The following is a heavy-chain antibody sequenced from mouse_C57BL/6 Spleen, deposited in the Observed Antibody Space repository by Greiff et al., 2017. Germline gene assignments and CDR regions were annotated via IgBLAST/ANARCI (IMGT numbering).Heavy chain of an antibody. J-gene: IGHJ3*01. D-gene: IGHD2-1*01. V-gene: IGHV5-17*01. CDR3: ARDGNYVGFAY. CDR2: ISSGSSTI. CDR1: GFTFSDYG. Sequence: EVKLMESGGGLVKPGGSLKLSCAASGFTFSDYGMHWVRQAPEKGLEWVAYISSGSSTIYYADTVKGRFTISRDNAKNTLFLQMTSLRSEDTAMYYCARDGNYVGFAYWGQGTLVTVSA.